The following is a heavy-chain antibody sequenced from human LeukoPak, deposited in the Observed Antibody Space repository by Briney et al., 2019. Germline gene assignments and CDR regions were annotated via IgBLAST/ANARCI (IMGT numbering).Heavy chain of an antibody. J-gene: IGHJ4*02. CDR1: GGSFSGYY. CDR2: INHSGST. D-gene: IGHD1-26*01. CDR3: GRGVVGATALGY. Sequence: SETLSLTCAVYGGSFSGYYWSWIRQPPGKGLEWIGEINHSGSTSYNPSLMSRVTMSVDTSNNQFSLRLSSATAADTAVYYCGRGVVGATALGYWGQGILVTVAS. V-gene: IGHV4-34*01.